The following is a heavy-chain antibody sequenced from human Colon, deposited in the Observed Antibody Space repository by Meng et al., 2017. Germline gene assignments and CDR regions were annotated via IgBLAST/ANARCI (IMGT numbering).Heavy chain of an antibody. CDR2: ISTYDDNT. D-gene: IGHD4-17*01. Sequence: QVQLGQSGAEVKKPGAAVKSSCKASGYTFTTYGISWMRQAPGQGLEWMGWISTYDDNTNYVEKFRGRVTMTTDTSTNTAYMELRSLRSDDTAVYYCARDNPGDYVWDYWGQGTLVTVSS. V-gene: IGHV1-18*01. CDR1: GYTFTTYG. CDR3: ARDNPGDYVWDY. J-gene: IGHJ4*02.